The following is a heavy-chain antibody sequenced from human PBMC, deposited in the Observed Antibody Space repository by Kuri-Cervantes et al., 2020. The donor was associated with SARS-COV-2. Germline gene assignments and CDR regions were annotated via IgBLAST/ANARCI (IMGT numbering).Heavy chain of an antibody. J-gene: IGHJ6*02. CDR1: GFTFSSYG. V-gene: IGHV3-30*02. CDR3: AKVKRVDSSGYYGMDV. Sequence: GESLKISCAASGFTFSSYGMHWVRQAPGKGLEWVAFLRYDGGEKYYADSVKGRFTISRDNSKNTLYLQMNSLRAEDTAVYYCAKVKRVDSSGYYGMDVWGQGTTVTVSS. CDR2: LRYDGGEK. D-gene: IGHD3-22*01.